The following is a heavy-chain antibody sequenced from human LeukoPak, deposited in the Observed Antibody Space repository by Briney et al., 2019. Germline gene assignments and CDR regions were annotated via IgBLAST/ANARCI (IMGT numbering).Heavy chain of an antibody. CDR1: GYTFTSYD. CDR3: ARDSMPDSPMVRGVIIYYYYYGMDV. Sequence: GASVKVSCKASGYTFTSYDINWVRQATGQGLEWMGWMNPNNGNTGYAQKFQGRVTMTRHTSVTTAYMELYSLRSDDTAVYYCARDSMPDSPMVRGVIIYYYYYGMDVWSKGTTVTVSS. D-gene: IGHD3-10*01. CDR2: MNPNNGNT. J-gene: IGHJ6*04. V-gene: IGHV1-8*01.